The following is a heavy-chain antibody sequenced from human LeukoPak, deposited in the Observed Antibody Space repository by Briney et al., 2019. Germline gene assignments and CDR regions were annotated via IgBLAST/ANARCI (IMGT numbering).Heavy chain of an antibody. CDR3: ARAGAITFGGVIASFDY. V-gene: IGHV4-59*12. CDR1: GGSISSYY. Sequence: KPSETLSLTCTVSGGSISSYYWSWIRQPPGKGLEWIGYIYYSGSTNYNPSLKSRVTISVDTSKNQFSLRLSSVTAADTAVYYCARAGAITFGGVIASFDYWGQGTLVTVSS. J-gene: IGHJ4*02. CDR2: IYYSGST. D-gene: IGHD3-16*02.